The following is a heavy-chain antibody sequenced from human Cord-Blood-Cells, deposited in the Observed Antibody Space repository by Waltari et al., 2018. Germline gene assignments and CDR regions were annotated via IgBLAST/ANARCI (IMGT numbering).Heavy chain of an antibody. CDR2: ISNDGSNK. Sequence: QVQLVESGGGVVQPGRSLRLSCAASGFTFSSYGMHWVRQAPGKGLAGVAVISNDGSNKSYADSVKGRFTISRDNSKNTLYLQMNSLRAEDTAVYYCAKGGLRFLEWLLYYFDYWGQGTLVTVSS. CDR3: AKGGLRFLEWLLYYFDY. D-gene: IGHD3-3*01. J-gene: IGHJ4*02. V-gene: IGHV3-30*18. CDR1: GFTFSSYG.